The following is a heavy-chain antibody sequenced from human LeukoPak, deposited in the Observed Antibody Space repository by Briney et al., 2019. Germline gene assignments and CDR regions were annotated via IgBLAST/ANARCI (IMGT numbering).Heavy chain of an antibody. Sequence: PGGSLRLSCAASGFTFSSYAMSWVRQAPGKGLEWVGRIKSRTDGGTTDYAAPVKGTFTISRDDSKNTLYLQMNSLKIEDTAVYYCTTGAGSGWYGGAFFDYWGQGTLVTVSS. V-gene: IGHV3-15*01. J-gene: IGHJ4*02. CDR3: TTGAGSGWYGGAFFDY. CDR2: IKSRTDGGTT. D-gene: IGHD6-19*01. CDR1: GFTFSSYA.